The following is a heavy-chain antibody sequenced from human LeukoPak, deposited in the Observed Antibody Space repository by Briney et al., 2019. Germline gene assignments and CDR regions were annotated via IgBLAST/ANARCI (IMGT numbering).Heavy chain of an antibody. CDR1: GGFLSSGDYY. D-gene: IGHD2-21*02. CDR3: ARDLAYCGGDCYFPHYWYFDV. J-gene: IGHJ2*01. CDR2: IYYRRST. V-gene: IGHV4-30-4*01. Sequence: PSETLSLTCPFSGGFLSSGDYYWGRLHEPPGRGLEWIGHIYYRRSTYYNPSLKSRVTISVDTSKNQFSLKLSSVTAADTAVYYCARDLAYCGGDCYFPHYWYFDVWGRGTLVTVSS.